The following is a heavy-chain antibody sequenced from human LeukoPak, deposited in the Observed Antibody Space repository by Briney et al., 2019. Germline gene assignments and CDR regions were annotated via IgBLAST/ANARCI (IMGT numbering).Heavy chain of an antibody. CDR3: ARVGYYDSSGYPQDWYFDL. Sequence: GGSLRLSCAASGFTFSSFAMTWVRQAPGKGLEWVSAICTAGDTYYPGSVKGRFTISRENAKNSLYLQMNSLRAGDTAVYYCARVGYYDSSGYPQDWYFDLWGRGTLVTVSS. V-gene: IGHV3-13*01. CDR2: ICTAGDT. J-gene: IGHJ2*01. CDR1: GFTFSSFA. D-gene: IGHD3-22*01.